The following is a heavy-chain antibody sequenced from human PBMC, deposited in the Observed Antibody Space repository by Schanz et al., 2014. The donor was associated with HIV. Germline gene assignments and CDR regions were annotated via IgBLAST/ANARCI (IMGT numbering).Heavy chain of an antibody. D-gene: IGHD3-22*01. CDR1: GFTFSSHN. Sequence: EVQLVESGGGLVKPGGSLRLSCAASGFTFSSHNINWVRQAPGKGLAWVSSISTGSSYIYYADSVKGRFTISRDNSKNTLYLQMSSLRVEDTAVYYCAKGRGTYSSGYYDPPDYWGQGTLVTVSS. CDR2: ISTGSSYI. V-gene: IGHV3-21*04. CDR3: AKGRGTYSSGYYDPPDY. J-gene: IGHJ4*02.